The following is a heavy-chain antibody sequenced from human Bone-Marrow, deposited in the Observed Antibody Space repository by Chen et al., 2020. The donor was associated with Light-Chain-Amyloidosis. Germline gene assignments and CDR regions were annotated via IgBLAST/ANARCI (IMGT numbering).Heavy chain of an antibody. CDR2: IYSGGIT. CDR1: GFTVSSTY. J-gene: IGHJ6*02. D-gene: IGHD6-13*01. CDR3: ARDRSSSWWPYYYYGMDV. V-gene: IGHV3-53*01. Sequence: EVQLVESGGGLIQPGGSLRLSCAASGFTVSSTYMSWVRQAPGKGLEWVSVIYSGGITYYADSVKGRFTISRDNSKNTLYLQMNSLRAEDTAVYYCARDRSSSWWPYYYYGMDVWGQGTTVTVSS.